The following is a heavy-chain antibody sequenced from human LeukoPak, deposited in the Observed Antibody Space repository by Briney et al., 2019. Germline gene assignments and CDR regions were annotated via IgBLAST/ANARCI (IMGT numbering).Heavy chain of an antibody. Sequence: ASVKVSCKASGYTFTAYHMHWVRQAPGQGLEWMGRIIPNSGATNHAQNFQGRVTMTRDTSISTAYMELSRLRPDDTAVYYCARGISGGFDIWGQGTMVTVSS. CDR1: GYTFTAYH. D-gene: IGHD2-21*01. CDR3: ARGISGGFDI. J-gene: IGHJ3*02. V-gene: IGHV1-2*06. CDR2: IIPNSGAT.